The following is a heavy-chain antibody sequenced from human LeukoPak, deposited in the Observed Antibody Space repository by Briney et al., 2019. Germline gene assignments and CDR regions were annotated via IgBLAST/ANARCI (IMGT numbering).Heavy chain of an antibody. Sequence: GESLKISCKGSGYTFSIYWIGWVRQMPGKGLEWMGIIYPGDSDTRYSPSFQGQVTISADKSINTAHPQWSSLKASDTAMYYCARGAAGTTPDYYYFGLDVWGQGTTVRVSS. V-gene: IGHV5-51*01. D-gene: IGHD1-7*01. CDR3: ARGAAGTTPDYYYFGLDV. CDR1: GYTFSIYW. J-gene: IGHJ6*02. CDR2: IYPGDSDT.